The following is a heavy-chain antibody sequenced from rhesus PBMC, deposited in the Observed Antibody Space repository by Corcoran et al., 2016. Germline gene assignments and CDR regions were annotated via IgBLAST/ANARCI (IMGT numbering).Heavy chain of an antibody. V-gene: IGHV4-169*02. Sequence: QLQLQESGPGLVKPSETLSVTCAVSGGSISSSYWSWIRQAPGKGLEWIGYIYGSGSSTNYNPSLKSRVTLSVDPSQNQLSLKLSSVTTADTAVYYCARDVSVAAKGDFDYWGQGVLVTVSS. CDR2: IYGSGSST. D-gene: IGHD4-29*01. J-gene: IGHJ4*01. CDR1: GGSISSSY. CDR3: ARDVSVAAKGDFDY.